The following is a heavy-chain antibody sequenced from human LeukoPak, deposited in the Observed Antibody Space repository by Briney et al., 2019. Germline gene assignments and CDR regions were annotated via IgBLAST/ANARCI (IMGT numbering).Heavy chain of an antibody. CDR2: MSYDGSNK. J-gene: IGHJ4*02. CDR3: ARDRTWKTMVRGVFDY. V-gene: IGHV3-30-3*01. D-gene: IGHD3-10*01. Sequence: GGSLRLSCAASGFTFSSYAMHWVRQAPGKGLEWVAVMSYDGSNKYYADSVKGRFTISRDNSKNTLYLQMNSLRAEDTAVYYCARDRTWKTMVRGVFDYWGQGTLVTVSS. CDR1: GFTFSSYA.